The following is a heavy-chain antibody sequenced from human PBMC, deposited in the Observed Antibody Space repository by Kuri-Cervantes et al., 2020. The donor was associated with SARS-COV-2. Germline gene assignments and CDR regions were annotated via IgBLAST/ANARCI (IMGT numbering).Heavy chain of an antibody. J-gene: IGHJ6*02. D-gene: IGHD5-18*01. V-gene: IGHV4-61*01. CDR2: IYYSGST. Sequence: SETLSLTCTVSGGSISSSSYYWGWIRQPPGKGLEWIGYIYYSGSTNYNPSLKSRVTISVDTSKNQFSLKLSSVTAADTAVYYCARDVQGYSYGSGYYYYGMDVWGQGTRVTVSS. CDR1: GGSISSSSYY. CDR3: ARDVQGYSYGSGYYYYGMDV.